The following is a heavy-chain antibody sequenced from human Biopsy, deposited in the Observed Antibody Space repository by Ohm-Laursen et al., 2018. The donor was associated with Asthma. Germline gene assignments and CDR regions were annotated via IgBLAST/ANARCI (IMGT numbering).Heavy chain of an antibody. D-gene: IGHD4-17*01. CDR3: AKDPRIYGDNVVGMDV. Sequence: SLRLSCTASGFSFSELVMHWVRQAPGKGLEWVAVISYDGSTKYYADSVKGRFTISRDNSKNTLYLQMSSLRVEDTAVYYCAKDPRIYGDNVVGMDVWGQGTAVNVSS. J-gene: IGHJ6*02. CDR2: ISYDGSTK. V-gene: IGHV3-30*18. CDR1: GFSFSELV.